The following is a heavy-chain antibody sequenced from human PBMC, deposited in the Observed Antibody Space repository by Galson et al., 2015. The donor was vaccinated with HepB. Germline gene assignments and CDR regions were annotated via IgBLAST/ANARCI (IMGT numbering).Heavy chain of an antibody. CDR1: GFTFSSYG. CDR2: ISYDGSNK. CDR3: AKDSSGGSILYYFDY. D-gene: IGHD2-15*01. Sequence: SLRLSCAASGFTFSSYGMHWVRQAPGKGLEWVAVISYDGSNKYYADSVKGRFTISRDNSKNTLYLQMNSLRAEDTAVYYCAKDSSGGSILYYFDYWGQGTLVTVSS. V-gene: IGHV3-30*18. J-gene: IGHJ4*02.